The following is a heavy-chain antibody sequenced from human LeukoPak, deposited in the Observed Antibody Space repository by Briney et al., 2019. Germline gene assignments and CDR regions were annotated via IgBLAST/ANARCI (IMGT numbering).Heavy chain of an antibody. J-gene: IGHJ5*02. CDR2: XXXXXGGT. Sequence: ASAKVSCKASGYTFTGYYMHWVRQAPXXXXXXXXXXXXXXGGTNYAQKFQGRVTMTRDTSISTAYMELSRLRSDDTAVYYCASTHPYCSSTSCYPDNWFDPWGQGTLVTVSS. CDR3: ASTHPYCSSTSCYPDNWFDP. V-gene: IGHV1-2*02. D-gene: IGHD2-2*01. CDR1: GYTFTGYY.